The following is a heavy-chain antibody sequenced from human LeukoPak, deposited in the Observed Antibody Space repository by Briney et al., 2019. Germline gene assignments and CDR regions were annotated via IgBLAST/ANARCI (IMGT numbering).Heavy chain of an antibody. CDR3: ASARTTAFMDV. Sequence: SETLSLTCTVSGGSIRSGSYYWSWIRQPAGTGLEWIGRIYTSGSTNYNPSLKSRVTMSVDTSKNQFSLKLSSVTAADTAVYYCASARTTAFMDVWGKGTTVTVSS. CDR1: GGSIRSGSYY. CDR2: IYTSGST. J-gene: IGHJ6*04. D-gene: IGHD2-2*01. V-gene: IGHV4-61*02.